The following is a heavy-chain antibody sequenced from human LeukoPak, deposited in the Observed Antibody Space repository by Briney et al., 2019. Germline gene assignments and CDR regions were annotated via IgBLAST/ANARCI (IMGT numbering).Heavy chain of an antibody. CDR2: INPRGGST. CDR1: GYTFTSYY. V-gene: IGHV1-46*01. CDR3: ARVGSAAATADY. Sequence: ASVKVSCKASGYTFTSYYMHWMRQAPGQGPEWMGIINPRGGSTDYSQKFQGRVTMTSDTSTSTVYMQLSSLRSDDTAVYYCARVGSAAATADYWGQGTLVTVSS. D-gene: IGHD6-25*01. J-gene: IGHJ4*02.